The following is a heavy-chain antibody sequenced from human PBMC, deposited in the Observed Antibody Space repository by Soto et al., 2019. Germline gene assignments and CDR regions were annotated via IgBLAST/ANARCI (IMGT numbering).Heavy chain of an antibody. Sequence: KLQGRITMTTDTSTSTAYMELRSLRFDDTAVYYCARDYVVAAPNWFDPWGQGTLVTVSS. CDR3: ARDYVVAAPNWFDP. V-gene: IGHV1-18*01. D-gene: IGHD2-2*01. J-gene: IGHJ5*02.